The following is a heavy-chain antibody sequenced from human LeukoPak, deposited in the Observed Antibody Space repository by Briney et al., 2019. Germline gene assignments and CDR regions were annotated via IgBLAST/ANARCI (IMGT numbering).Heavy chain of an antibody. Sequence: GGSLGLSCAASGFTFSSYAMSWVRQAPGKGLEWLSSISGSGSSTYYADSVKGRFTISRDNSKNMLYLQMISLRADDTAVYFCANIYYDSSGYYDYWGQGTLVTVSS. CDR3: ANIYYDSSGYYDY. D-gene: IGHD3-22*01. V-gene: IGHV3-23*01. CDR1: GFTFSSYA. J-gene: IGHJ4*02. CDR2: ISGSGSST.